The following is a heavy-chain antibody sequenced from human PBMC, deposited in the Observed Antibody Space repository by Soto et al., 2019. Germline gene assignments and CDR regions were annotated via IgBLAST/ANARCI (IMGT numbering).Heavy chain of an antibody. Sequence: ASVKVSCKASGYTFTNYGFSWVRQAPGQGLEWMGWISGYNGNTKYAEKFQGRVTMTTDTSTSTAHMELRSLRSDDTAVYYCATDTRGYSYGFDYWGQGTLVTVSS. CDR2: ISGYNGNT. CDR3: ATDTRGYSYGFDY. CDR1: GYTFTNYG. V-gene: IGHV1-18*01. D-gene: IGHD5-18*01. J-gene: IGHJ4*02.